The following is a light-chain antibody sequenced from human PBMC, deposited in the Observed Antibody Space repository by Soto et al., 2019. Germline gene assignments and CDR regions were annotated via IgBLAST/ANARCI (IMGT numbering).Light chain of an antibody. CDR2: GAS. CDR1: QSVGSS. J-gene: IGKJ1*01. Sequence: VVTQSPGTLSLSPGERATLSCRASQSVGSSLSWYQQRPGQAPRLLFYGASNRATAIPDRFSGSGFGTDFTLTITRLEPEDFAVYYCQQYGDSPQTFGPGTKVDIK. V-gene: IGKV3-20*01. CDR3: QQYGDSPQT.